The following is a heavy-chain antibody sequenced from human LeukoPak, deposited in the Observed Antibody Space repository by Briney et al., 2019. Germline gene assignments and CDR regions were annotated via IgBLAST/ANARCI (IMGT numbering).Heavy chain of an antibody. CDR1: GFSFRNYW. CDR2: INTDGTST. J-gene: IGHJ4*02. D-gene: IGHD6-19*01. V-gene: IGHV3-74*01. CDR3: ARDLWLGDY. Sequence: GGSLRLSCVVSGFSFRNYWMYWVRQAPGKGLVWVSHINTDGTSTNYADSVKGRFTVSRDNAKKTLYLQMNTLRVEDTAVYYCARDLWLGDYWGQGTLVTVSS.